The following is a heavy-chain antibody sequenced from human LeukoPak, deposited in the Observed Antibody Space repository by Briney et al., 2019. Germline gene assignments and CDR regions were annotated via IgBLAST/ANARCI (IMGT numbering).Heavy chain of an antibody. CDR2: ISSSGTTI. Sequence: PGGSLRLSCAASGFTFSDYFMTWVRQAPGKGLEWVSYISSSGTTIFYADSVKGRFTISRDDTKNSLYLQMNSLRAEDTAVYYCARGIAVAGTDYWGQGTLVTVSS. D-gene: IGHD6-19*01. CDR1: GFTFSDYF. V-gene: IGHV3-11*04. J-gene: IGHJ4*02. CDR3: ARGIAVAGTDY.